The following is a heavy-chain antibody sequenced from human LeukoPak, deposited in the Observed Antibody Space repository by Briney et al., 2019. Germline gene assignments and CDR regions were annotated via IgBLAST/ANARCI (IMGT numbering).Heavy chain of an antibody. CDR1: GGSFSGYY. Sequence: SSETLSLTCAVYGGSFSGYYWSWIRQPPGKGLEWIGEINHSGSTNYNPSLKSRVTISVDTSKNQFCLKLSSVTAADTAVYYCARGPRIAAAGHFDYWGQGTLVTVSS. V-gene: IGHV4-34*01. CDR3: ARGPRIAAAGHFDY. D-gene: IGHD6-13*01. CDR2: INHSGST. J-gene: IGHJ4*02.